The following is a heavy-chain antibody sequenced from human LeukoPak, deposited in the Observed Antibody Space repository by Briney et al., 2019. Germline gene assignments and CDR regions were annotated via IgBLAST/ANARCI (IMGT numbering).Heavy chain of an antibody. V-gene: IGHV6-1*01. J-gene: IGHJ6*02. CDR1: GDSVSSNSAA. D-gene: IGHD5-12*01. Sequence: SQTLSLTCAISGDSVSSNSAAWNWIRQSPSRGLEWLGRTYYRSKWYNDYAVSVKSRITINPDTSKIQFSLQLNSVTPEDTAVYYCARAFKGSGYDLSSGFYYYYGMDVWGQGTTVTVSS. CDR3: ARAFKGSGYDLSSGFYYYYGMDV. CDR2: TYYRSKWYN.